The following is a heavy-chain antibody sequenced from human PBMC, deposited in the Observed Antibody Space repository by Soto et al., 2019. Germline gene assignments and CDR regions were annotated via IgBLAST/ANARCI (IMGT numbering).Heavy chain of an antibody. Sequence: EVQLVESGGGLVQPGGSLRLSCAASGFTFSSYWMSWVRQAPGKGLEWVANIKQDGSEKYYVDSVKGRFTISRENAKNSLYLQMNSLRAEDTAVYYCARDRERYGSGSSYYYYYMDVWGKGTTVTVSS. D-gene: IGHD3-10*01. CDR1: GFTFSSYW. CDR3: ARDRERYGSGSSYYYYYMDV. V-gene: IGHV3-7*01. CDR2: IKQDGSEK. J-gene: IGHJ6*03.